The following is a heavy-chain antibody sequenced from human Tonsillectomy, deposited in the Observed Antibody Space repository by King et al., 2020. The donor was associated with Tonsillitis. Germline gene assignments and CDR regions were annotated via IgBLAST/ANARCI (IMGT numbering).Heavy chain of an antibody. CDR1: GGSISSYY. Sequence: QLQESGPGLVKPSETLSLTCTVSGGSISSYYWSWIRQPPGKGLEWIGYIYYSGSTNYNPSLKSRVTISVDTSKNQFSLKLSSVTAADTAVYYCARRLAVAGTPRRYYYYGMDVWDQGTTVTVSS. CDR2: IYYSGST. J-gene: IGHJ6*02. CDR3: ARRLAVAGTPRRYYYYGMDV. V-gene: IGHV4-59*08. D-gene: IGHD6-19*01.